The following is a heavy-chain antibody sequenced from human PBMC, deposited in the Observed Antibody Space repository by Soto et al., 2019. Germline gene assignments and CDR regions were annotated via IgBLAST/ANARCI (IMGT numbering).Heavy chain of an antibody. V-gene: IGHV4-59*01. J-gene: IGHJ6*02. CDR3: ARDFDFWSGYLSSYGMDV. CDR2: IYLSGST. D-gene: IGHD3-3*01. Sequence: QVLQQESGPGLVKPSETLSLSCTVSGGSFTNYSWSWIRQPPGKGLAWIGYIYLSGSTNYNPSLKSRVTTSKDPSKNQFSLTLRSVTAADTAVYFCARDFDFWSGYLSSYGMDVWGQGATVTVSS. CDR1: GGSFTNYS.